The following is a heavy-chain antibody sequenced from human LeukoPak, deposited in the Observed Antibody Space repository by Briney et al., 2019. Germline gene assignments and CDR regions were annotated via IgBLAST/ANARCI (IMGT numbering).Heavy chain of an antibody. Sequence: GGSLRLSCAASGFTFSSYTMHWVRQAPGKGLEWVAIILSDGSNKYYADFVKGRFTISRDNSKNTLYLQTNSLRTEDTAVYYCSKDPNWGYESSGYYHDYWGQGTLVTVSS. D-gene: IGHD3-22*01. CDR1: GFTFSSYT. V-gene: IGHV3-30*04. CDR2: ILSDGSNK. CDR3: SKDPNWGYESSGYYHDY. J-gene: IGHJ4*02.